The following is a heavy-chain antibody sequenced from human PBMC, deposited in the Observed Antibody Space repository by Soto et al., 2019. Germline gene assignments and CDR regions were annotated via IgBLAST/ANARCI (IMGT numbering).Heavy chain of an antibody. CDR2: ITSGSTTI. CDR1: GFIFSGYS. Sequence: GGSLRLSCAASGFIFSGYSMNWVRQAPGKGLEWVSYITSGSTTIYYADSVKGRFTISRDNAKNSLYLQVDSLRAEDTAVYYCAREYCSGGSCYPYYYQYMDVWGKGTTVTVSS. V-gene: IGHV3-48*01. CDR3: AREYCSGGSCYPYYYQYMDV. J-gene: IGHJ6*03. D-gene: IGHD2-15*01.